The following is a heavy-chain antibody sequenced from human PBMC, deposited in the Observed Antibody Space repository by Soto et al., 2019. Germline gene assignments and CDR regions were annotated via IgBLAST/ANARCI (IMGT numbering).Heavy chain of an antibody. CDR2: INSSSSTI. J-gene: IGHJ6*02. V-gene: IGHV3-48*02. Sequence: GGSLRLSCAASGFTFSSYSMNWVRQAPGKGLEWVSYINSSSSTIYYADSVKGRFTISRNNAKNSLYLQINSLRDEDTAVFYCARLSGYSYGRYAHGMDVWGQGTTVTVSS. D-gene: IGHD5-18*01. CDR1: GFTFSSYS. CDR3: ARLSGYSYGRYAHGMDV.